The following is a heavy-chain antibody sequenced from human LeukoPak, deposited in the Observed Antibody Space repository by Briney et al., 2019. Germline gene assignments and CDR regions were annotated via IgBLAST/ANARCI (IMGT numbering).Heavy chain of an antibody. CDR2: IYYSGTT. D-gene: IGHD2-8*02. CDR1: GGSISTYY. Sequence: SETLSLTCTVSGGSISTYYWSWIRQPPGKGLEWIAYIYYSGTTYYNPSLKSRVTISVDTSKNQCSLKLSSVTAADTAVYYCARLLLTGAFDIWGQETMVTVSS. V-gene: IGHV4-59*01. J-gene: IGHJ3*02. CDR3: ARLLLTGAFDI.